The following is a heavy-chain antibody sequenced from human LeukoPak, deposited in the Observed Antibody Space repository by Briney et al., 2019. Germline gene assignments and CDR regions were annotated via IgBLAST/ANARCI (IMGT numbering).Heavy chain of an antibody. Sequence: PSETLSLTCAVYGGSFSAYYCSWIRQPPGKGLEWIGEFNHSGSPTYNPSLKSRVTISVDTSKNQFSLRLTSVTAADTAVYFCARGSPYSGSHDWGQGTLVTVSS. CDR1: GGSFSAYY. CDR3: ARGSPYSGSHD. V-gene: IGHV4-34*01. CDR2: FNHSGSP. D-gene: IGHD1-26*01. J-gene: IGHJ4*02.